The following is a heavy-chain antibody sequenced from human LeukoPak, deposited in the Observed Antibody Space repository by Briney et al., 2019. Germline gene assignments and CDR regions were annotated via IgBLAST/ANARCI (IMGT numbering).Heavy chain of an antibody. V-gene: IGHV1-18*01. CDR2: ISAYDGNT. D-gene: IGHD3-10*01. J-gene: IGHJ4*02. Sequence: ASVKVSCKASGYTFTNYGFSWVRQAPGQGLEWMGWISAYDGNTKYAQKFQGRVTMTTDTSTSTVYMELRSLTSDDRAVYYCARDGYGSGRGYFDYWGQGTLVTVSS. CDR3: ARDGYGSGRGYFDY. CDR1: GYTFTNYG.